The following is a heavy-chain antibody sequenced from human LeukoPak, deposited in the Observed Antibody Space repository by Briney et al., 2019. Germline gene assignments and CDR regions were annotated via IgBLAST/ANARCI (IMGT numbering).Heavy chain of an antibody. D-gene: IGHD6-19*01. V-gene: IGHV3-48*03. J-gene: IGHJ4*02. Sequence: GGSLRLSCAASGFTFSSYEMNWVRQAPGKGLEWVSYISSSGSTIYYADSVKGRFTISRDNSKNTLYLQMNSLRGEDTAVYYCAKGRSELDYWGQGTLVTVSS. CDR2: ISSSGSTI. CDR3: AKGRSELDY. CDR1: GFTFSSYE.